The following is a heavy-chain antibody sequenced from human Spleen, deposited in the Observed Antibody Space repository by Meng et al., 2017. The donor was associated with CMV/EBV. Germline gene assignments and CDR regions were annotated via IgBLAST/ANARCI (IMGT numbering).Heavy chain of an antibody. Sequence: SETLSLTCTVSGGPISSYYWSWIRQPPGKGLEWIGYIFDSGSTNYNPSLKSRVTISVDTSKNQFSLKLSSVTAADTAVYYCARDRQLVDAFDIWGQGTMVTVSS. D-gene: IGHD6-6*01. V-gene: IGHV4-59*01. CDR2: IFDSGST. CDR3: ARDRQLVDAFDI. J-gene: IGHJ3*02. CDR1: GGPISSYY.